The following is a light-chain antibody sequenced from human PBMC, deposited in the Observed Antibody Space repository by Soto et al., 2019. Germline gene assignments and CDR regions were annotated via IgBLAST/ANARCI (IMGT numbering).Light chain of an antibody. J-gene: IGLJ1*01. Sequence: QSALTQPASVSGSPGQSITISCTGTSSDVGAYNYVSWFQQHPGKAPKLMIYDVTNRPSGVSNRFSGSKSGNTASLTISGLQAEDEADYYCCSYTSSSTYVFETGTKVTVL. CDR2: DVT. CDR3: CSYTSSSTYV. V-gene: IGLV2-14*01. CDR1: SSDVGAYNY.